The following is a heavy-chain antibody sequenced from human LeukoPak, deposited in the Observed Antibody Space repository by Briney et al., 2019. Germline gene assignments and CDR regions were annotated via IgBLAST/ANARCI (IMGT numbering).Heavy chain of an antibody. Sequence: GGSLRLSCVLCGLRFSSYAMSWVRQAPGRGLEWVSGMGVSGVSTFFADSVKGWFSISRDNSKNTVLLQMDSLRVEDTAVYHCAKQVEPLWSGYTWFDPWGQGTLVTVSS. CDR1: GLRFSSYA. J-gene: IGHJ5*02. CDR3: AKQVEPLWSGYTWFDP. D-gene: IGHD3-3*01. V-gene: IGHV3-23*01. CDR2: MGVSGVST.